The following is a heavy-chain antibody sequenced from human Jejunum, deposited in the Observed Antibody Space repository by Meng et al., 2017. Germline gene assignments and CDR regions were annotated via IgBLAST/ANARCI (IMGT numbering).Heavy chain of an antibody. D-gene: IGHD5-18*01. J-gene: IGHJ3*01. CDR3: ASAQRSGYNNGFDALDV. V-gene: IGHV4-39*07. Sequence: GSLRLSCTVSGVTISNTNFHWGWIRQSPGMGLEWIGNVYNIGTTYYTPSLKSRVTISVDTSKNQFSLRMNSVTATDTAVYYCASAQRSGYNNGFDALDVWGQGTMVTVSS. CDR2: VYNIGTT. CDR1: GVTISNTNFH.